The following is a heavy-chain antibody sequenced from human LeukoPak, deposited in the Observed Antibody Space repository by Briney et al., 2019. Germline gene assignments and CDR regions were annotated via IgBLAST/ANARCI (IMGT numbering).Heavy chain of an antibody. V-gene: IGHV6-1*01. Sequence: SQTLSLTCAISGDSVSSNSATWIWIRQSPSRGLEWLGRTYYRSKWYNDYAVSVKSRIIINPDTSKNQFSLQLNSVTPEDTAVYYWARGNNAIDIWGQGTTVTVSS. D-gene: IGHD2/OR15-2a*01. CDR2: TYYRSKWYN. CDR1: GDSVSSNSAT. J-gene: IGHJ3*02. CDR3: ARGNNAIDI.